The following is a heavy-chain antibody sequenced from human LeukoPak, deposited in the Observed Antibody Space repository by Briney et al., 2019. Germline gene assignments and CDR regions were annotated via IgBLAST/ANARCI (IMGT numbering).Heavy chain of an antibody. J-gene: IGHJ6*02. CDR2: ISYDGSNK. V-gene: IGHV3-30*04. CDR1: GFTFSSYA. CDR3: ARDGGGSGWSYYYYGMDV. D-gene: IGHD6-19*01. Sequence: GRSLRLSCAASGFTFSSYAMHWVRQAPGKGLEGVAVISYDGSNKYYADSVKGRFTISRDNSKNTLYLQMNSLRAEDTAVYYCARDGGGSGWSYYYYGMDVWGQGTTVTVSS.